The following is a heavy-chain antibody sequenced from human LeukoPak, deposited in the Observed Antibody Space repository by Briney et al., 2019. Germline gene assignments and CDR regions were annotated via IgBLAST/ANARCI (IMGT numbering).Heavy chain of an antibody. D-gene: IGHD1-26*01. CDR3: ARDRGEWRRGAFDI. Sequence: SVTVSFKASGGTFSIYAISWVRQAPGQGLEWMGRIIPILGIANYAQKFQGRVTMTRDTSTSTVYMELSSLRSEDTAVYYCARDRGEWRRGAFDIWGQGTMVTVSS. V-gene: IGHV1-69*04. CDR1: GGTFSIYA. J-gene: IGHJ3*02. CDR2: IIPILGIA.